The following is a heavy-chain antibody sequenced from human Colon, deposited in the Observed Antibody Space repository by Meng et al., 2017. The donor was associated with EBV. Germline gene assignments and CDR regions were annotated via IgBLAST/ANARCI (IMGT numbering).Heavy chain of an antibody. CDR1: GYTFTSYG. J-gene: IGHJ4*02. V-gene: IGHV1-18*01. Sequence: QVKLGHSGAEVRKPGASVKVSGQASGYTFTSYGISWVQQAPGQGLEWMGWISANNGNTNYAQKLQGRVTMTTETSTSTAYMELRSLRSDDTAVYYCARDGGKYDYGDLFDYWGQGTLVTVSS. CDR3: ARDGGKYDYGDLFDY. D-gene: IGHD4-17*01. CDR2: ISANNGNT.